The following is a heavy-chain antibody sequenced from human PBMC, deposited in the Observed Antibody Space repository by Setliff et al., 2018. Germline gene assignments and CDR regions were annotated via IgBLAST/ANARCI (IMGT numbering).Heavy chain of an antibody. CDR1: GGSFSGYY. J-gene: IGHJ6*03. CDR3: ARAMYSAGYYGGGYSYYYMDV. D-gene: IGHD3-22*01. CDR2: IYYSGST. V-gene: IGHV4-59*08. Sequence: PSETLSLTCAVYGGSFSGYYWNWIRQAPGKGLEWIGHIYYSGSTNYNPSLKSRVTISLDSSKTQFSLKLSSVTAADTAVYYCARAMYSAGYYGGGYSYYYMDVWGKGTTVTVSS.